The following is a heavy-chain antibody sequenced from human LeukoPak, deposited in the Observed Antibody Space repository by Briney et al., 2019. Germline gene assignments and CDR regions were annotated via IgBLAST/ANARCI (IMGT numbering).Heavy chain of an antibody. CDR2: INPSGGST. CDR1: GYTFTSYY. CDR3: ARAVVVAAGFDY. D-gene: IGHD2-15*01. V-gene: IGHV1-46*01. J-gene: IGHJ4*02. Sequence: ASVKVSCKASGYTFTSYYMHWVRQAPGQGLEWMGIINPSGGSTSYAQKFQGRATMTRDTSTSTVYMELSSLRSEDTAVYYCARAVVVAAGFDYWGQGTLVTVSS.